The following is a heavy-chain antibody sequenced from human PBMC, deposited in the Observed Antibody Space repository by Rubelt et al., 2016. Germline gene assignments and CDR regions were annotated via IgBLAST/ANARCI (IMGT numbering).Heavy chain of an antibody. CDR3: AKDEPPIAAAGTPFDY. Sequence: GRSLRLSCAASGFTFSSYGMHWVRRAPGKGLEWVAVISYDGSNKYYADSVKGRFTISRDNSKNTLYLQMNSLRAEDTAVYYCAKDEPPIAAAGTPFDYWGQGTLVTVSS. J-gene: IGHJ4*02. V-gene: IGHV3-30*18. CDR2: ISYDGSNK. CDR1: GFTFSSYG. D-gene: IGHD6-13*01.